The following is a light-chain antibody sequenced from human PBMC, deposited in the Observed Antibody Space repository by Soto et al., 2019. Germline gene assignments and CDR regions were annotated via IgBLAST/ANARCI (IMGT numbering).Light chain of an antibody. CDR1: QSVSNY. Sequence: EIVLTQSPATLSLSPRERATLSCRASQSVSNYLAWFQQKPGQAPRLLIYDASNRATGIPARFSGSGSGTDFTLTISSLEPEDFVVYYCQQRSSWPLLTFGGGTKVEI. V-gene: IGKV3-11*01. J-gene: IGKJ4*01. CDR3: QQRSSWPLLT. CDR2: DAS.